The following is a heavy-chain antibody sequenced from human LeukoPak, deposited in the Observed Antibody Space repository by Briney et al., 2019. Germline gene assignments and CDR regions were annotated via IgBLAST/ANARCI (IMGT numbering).Heavy chain of an antibody. Sequence: GGSLRLFCAVSGFTFSSYWMTWVRQAPGKGLEWVASIKEDGSEKYYEDSVKGRFTISRDNAKNSLYLQMNSLRAEDTAVYYCARDHHPSYYLPDYWGQGTLVTVSS. D-gene: IGHD1-26*01. CDR2: IKEDGSEK. J-gene: IGHJ4*02. CDR3: ARDHHPSYYLPDY. CDR1: GFTFSSYW. V-gene: IGHV3-7*04.